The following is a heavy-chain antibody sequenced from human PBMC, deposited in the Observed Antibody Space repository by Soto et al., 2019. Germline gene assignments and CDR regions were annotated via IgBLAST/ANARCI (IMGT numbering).Heavy chain of an antibody. Sequence: QVQLVESGGGVVQPGRSLRLSCAASGFTFSSYGMHWVRQAPGKGLEWVAVISYDGRNKYYADAVKGRFTISRDNSKNTLYLQMSSLRAVDTAVYYCVKDGSSGWPYFYDMDVWGQGTTVTVSS. CDR1: GFTFSSYG. D-gene: IGHD6-19*01. CDR3: VKDGSSGWPYFYDMDV. J-gene: IGHJ6*02. V-gene: IGHV3-30*18. CDR2: ISYDGRNK.